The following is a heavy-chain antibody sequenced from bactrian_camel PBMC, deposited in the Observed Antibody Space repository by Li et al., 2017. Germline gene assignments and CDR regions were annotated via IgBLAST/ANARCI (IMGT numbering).Heavy chain of an antibody. Sequence: HVQLVESGGGSVQAGGSLSLSCAGSGFTHSVCTMGWYRQTPGKERVVVSTILSDGTTNYADSVKGRFTISKDKTTDTVYLQMTKLKADDTALYYCAAGSDFGYWGQGTQVTV. J-gene: IGHJ6*01. CDR2: ILSDGTT. CDR1: GFTHSVCT. CDR3: AAGSDFGY. V-gene: IGHV3S53*01.